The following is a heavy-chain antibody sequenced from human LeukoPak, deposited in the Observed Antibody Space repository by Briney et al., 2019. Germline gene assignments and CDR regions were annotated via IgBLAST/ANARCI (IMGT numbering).Heavy chain of an antibody. D-gene: IGHD3-3*01. CDR1: GFSLSPSGVG. CDR2: IYWNEDK. V-gene: IGHV2-5*01. CDR3: AHGYYNFWSGHGYYFDY. J-gene: IGHJ4*02. Sequence: SGPTLVNPTQALTLTFTFSGFSLSPSGVGVGWIRQPPGKALEWLAFIYWNEDKRYSPSLKSRLTITKDTSKNQGVVTMTNMDPVDTAAYSSAHGYYNFWSGHGYYFDYWGQGTLVTVSS.